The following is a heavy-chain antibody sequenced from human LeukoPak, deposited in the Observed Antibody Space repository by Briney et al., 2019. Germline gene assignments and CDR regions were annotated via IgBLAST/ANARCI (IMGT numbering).Heavy chain of an antibody. V-gene: IGHV4-39*01. J-gene: IGHJ4*02. CDR3: ARAAYCGGDCYLFDY. D-gene: IGHD2-21*02. Sequence: SETLSLTCTVSSDSIYSSNYYWGWIRQPPGKGLEWIGSIYYSGSTYYNSSLKSRVTISVDTTKNQFSLKLSSLTTADTAVYYCARAAYCGGDCYLFDYWGQGTLVTVFS. CDR2: IYYSGST. CDR1: SDSIYSSNYY.